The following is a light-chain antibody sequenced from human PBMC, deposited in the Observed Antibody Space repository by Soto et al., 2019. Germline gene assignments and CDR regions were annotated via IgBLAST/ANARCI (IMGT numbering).Light chain of an antibody. Sequence: EIVMTQSPLTLPVTPGEPASISCRSSQSLLYNNTYNYLVWYVQKPGQSPQLLIYFGSNRAPGVPDRFSGSGSGTDFTLKISRVEAEDVGVYYCMQALQTRTFGQGTKVDIK. J-gene: IGKJ1*01. V-gene: IGKV2-28*01. CDR2: FGS. CDR3: MQALQTRT. CDR1: QSLLYNNTYNY.